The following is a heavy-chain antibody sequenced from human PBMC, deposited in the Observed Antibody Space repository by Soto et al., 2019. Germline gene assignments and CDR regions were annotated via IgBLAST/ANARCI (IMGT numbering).Heavy chain of an antibody. D-gene: IGHD3-22*01. J-gene: IGHJ4*02. Sequence: GGSLRLSCAASEYTVSSNYMSWVRQAPGKGLEWVSAISGSGGSTYYTDSGKGLFTIFRDNSKITMYLQMNSLRAEYTAVYYFAKYSAYYYDSSGYYNYWGQGTLVTVSS. V-gene: IGHV3-23*01. CDR2: ISGSGGST. CDR3: AKYSAYYYDSSGYYNY. CDR1: EYTVSSNY.